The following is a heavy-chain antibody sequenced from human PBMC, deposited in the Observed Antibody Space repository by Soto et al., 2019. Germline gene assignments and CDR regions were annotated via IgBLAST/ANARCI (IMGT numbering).Heavy chain of an antibody. CDR1: GYTFTGYY. CDR3: ARDTGRYDSREVYFDY. V-gene: IGHV1-2*04. D-gene: IGHD3-22*01. CDR2: INPNSGGT. J-gene: IGHJ4*02. Sequence: QVQLVQSGAEVKKPGASVKVSCKASGYTFTGYYMHWVRQAPGQGLEWMGWINPNSGGTNYAQKFQGWVTMTRDPSISTAYMALSRLRSDVTAVYYCARDTGRYDSREVYFDYWGQGTLVTVSS.